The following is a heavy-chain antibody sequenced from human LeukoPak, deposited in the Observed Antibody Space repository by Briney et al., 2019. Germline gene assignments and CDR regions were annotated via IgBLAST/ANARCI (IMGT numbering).Heavy chain of an antibody. CDR2: ISSSGSTI. V-gene: IGHV3-48*03. CDR1: GFTFSSYE. J-gene: IGHJ4*02. CDR3: ARDRPSFDY. Sequence: GGTLRLSCAASGFTFSSYEMNWVRQAPGKGLEWVSYISSSGSTIYYADSVKGRFTISRDNAKNSLYLQMNSLRAEDTAVYYCARDRPSFDYWGQGALVTVSS.